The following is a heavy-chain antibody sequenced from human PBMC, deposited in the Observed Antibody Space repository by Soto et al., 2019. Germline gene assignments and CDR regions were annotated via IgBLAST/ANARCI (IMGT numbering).Heavy chain of an antibody. Sequence: PSETLSLTCTVSGGSISSDDYYWSWIRQTPGKGLEWTGYIHYSGRTYYNPSLKSRVSISVDTSKNQSSLKLSSVTAADTAVYYCARAHFYYGSGSYYPWFDPWGQGTLVTVSS. D-gene: IGHD3-10*01. CDR1: GGSISSDDYY. CDR2: IHYSGRT. CDR3: ARAHFYYGSGSYYPWFDP. J-gene: IGHJ5*02. V-gene: IGHV4-30-4*01.